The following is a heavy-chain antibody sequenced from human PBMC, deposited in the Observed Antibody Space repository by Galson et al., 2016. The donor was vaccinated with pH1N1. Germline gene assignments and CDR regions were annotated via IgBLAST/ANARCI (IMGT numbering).Heavy chain of an antibody. Sequence: SLRLSCAASGFTFSDYYMSWIRQAPGKGLEWLSYISSSGNTIYYADSVKGRFTISRDNARNSLYLQMNSLRAEDTALYYCAGYCSGGSCSGSYYYFDTWGQGTLVTVPS. V-gene: IGHV3-11*01. D-gene: IGHD2-15*01. CDR1: GFTFSDYY. CDR3: AGYCSGGSCSGSYYYFDT. CDR2: ISSSGNTI. J-gene: IGHJ4*02.